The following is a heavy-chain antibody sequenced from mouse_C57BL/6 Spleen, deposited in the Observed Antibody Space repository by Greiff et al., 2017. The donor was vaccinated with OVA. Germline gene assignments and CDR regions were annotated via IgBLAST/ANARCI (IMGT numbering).Heavy chain of an antibody. CDR2: IWSGGST. V-gene: IGHV2-4*01. CDR3: AKNLYDAMDY. CDR1: GFSLTSYG. Sequence: QVQLQQSGPGLVQPSQSLSITCPVSGFSLTSYGVHWVRQPPGKGLEGLGVIWSGGSTDYKAAFMYRLSISKDNSKSQVFFKMNSLQADDTAIYYCAKNLYDAMDYWGQGTSVTVSS. J-gene: IGHJ4*01.